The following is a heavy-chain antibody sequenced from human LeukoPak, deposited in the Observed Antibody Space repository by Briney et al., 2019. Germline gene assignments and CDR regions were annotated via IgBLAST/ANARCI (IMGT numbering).Heavy chain of an antibody. V-gene: IGHV4-61*02. Sequence: SETLSLTCTVSGGSISSGSYYWRWIRQPAGKGLEWIGRIYTSGSTNYNPSLKSRVTISVDTSKNQFSLKLSSVTAADTAVYYCAIEPGYVWGSYRYSWFDPWGQGALVTVSS. CDR1: GGSISSGSYY. CDR3: AIEPGYVWGSYRYSWFDP. D-gene: IGHD3-16*02. CDR2: IYTSGST. J-gene: IGHJ5*02.